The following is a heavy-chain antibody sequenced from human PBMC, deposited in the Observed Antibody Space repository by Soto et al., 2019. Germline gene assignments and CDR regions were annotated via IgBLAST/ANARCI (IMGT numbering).Heavy chain of an antibody. J-gene: IGHJ6*02. CDR1: GGSISSISSY. D-gene: IGHD3-10*01. V-gene: IGHV4-39*01. Sequence: QLQLQESGPGLVKPSETLSLTCTVSGGSISSISSYWGWIRQPPGKGLEWIGNVYYSGSTYSNPSLKSRLTRAADTSNNQFSLKLSSVTAADTAVYFCARQSEYYYASGRAAPLYGMDVWGQGTTVTVSS. CDR2: VYYSGST. CDR3: ARQSEYYYASGRAAPLYGMDV.